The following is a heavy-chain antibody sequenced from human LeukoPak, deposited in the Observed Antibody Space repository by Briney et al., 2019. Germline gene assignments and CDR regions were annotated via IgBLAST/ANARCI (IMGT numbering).Heavy chain of an antibody. Sequence: PGGSLRLSCAASGFTVSTNYMSWVRQAPGKGLEWVSVIYSGDRTNYADSVKGRFTISRDNSKNTLYLQMSSLRAEDTAVYYCASPLDGSENAFDIWGQGTMVTVSS. CDR2: IYSGDRT. CDR1: GFTVSTNY. J-gene: IGHJ3*02. CDR3: ASPLDGSENAFDI. V-gene: IGHV3-66*01. D-gene: IGHD3-10*01.